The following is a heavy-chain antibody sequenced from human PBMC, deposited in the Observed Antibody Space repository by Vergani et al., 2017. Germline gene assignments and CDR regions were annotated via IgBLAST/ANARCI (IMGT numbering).Heavy chain of an antibody. Sequence: QVQLVQSGAEVKKPGSSVKVSCKASGGTFSSYAISWVRQAPGQGLEWMGRIIPIFGTANYAQKFQGRVTITADESTSTAYMELSSLRSEDTAVYYRARVRMMVRGVEPAPFDYWGQGTLVTVSS. CDR1: GGTFSSYA. V-gene: IGHV1-69*18. J-gene: IGHJ4*02. CDR2: IIPIFGTA. D-gene: IGHD3-10*01. CDR3: ARVRMMVRGVEPAPFDY.